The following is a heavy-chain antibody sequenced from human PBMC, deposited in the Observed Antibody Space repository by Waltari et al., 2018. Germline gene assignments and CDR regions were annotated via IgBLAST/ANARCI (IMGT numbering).Heavy chain of an antibody. CDR3: ARGGGRGGSFSFHMDV. CDR1: GGTFGSYA. CDR2: IIPMFGRT. J-gene: IGHJ6*03. D-gene: IGHD3-10*01. Sequence: QVQLVQSGAEVKKPGSSVKLSCKASGGTFGSYAISWVRQAPGQGLEWMGGIIPMFGRTNYPQKFQDRVKITADESTSIAYMELSGLRFEDTAVYFCARGGGRGGSFSFHMDVWGKGTTVTISS. V-gene: IGHV1-69*12.